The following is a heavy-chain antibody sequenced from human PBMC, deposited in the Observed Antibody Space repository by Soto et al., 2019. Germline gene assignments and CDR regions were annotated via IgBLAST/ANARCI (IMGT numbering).Heavy chain of an antibody. CDR3: ARDRSDIVVVVESVEWFDP. CDR1: GGTFSSYA. CDR2: ISAYNGNT. J-gene: IGHJ5*02. V-gene: IGHV1-18*01. Sequence: GASVKVSCKASGGTFSSYAISWVRQAPGQGLEWMGWISAYNGNTNYAQKLQGRVTMTTDTSTSTAYMELRSLRSDDTAVYYCARDRSDIVVVVESVEWFDPWGQGTLVTVSS. D-gene: IGHD2-15*01.